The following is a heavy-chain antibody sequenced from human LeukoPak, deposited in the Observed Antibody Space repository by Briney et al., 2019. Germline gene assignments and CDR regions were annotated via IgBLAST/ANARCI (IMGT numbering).Heavy chain of an antibody. Sequence: GGSLRLSCAASGFTFDNYAINWVRKVPGKGLEWISLISWNSGTIGYADSVKGRFTISRDNANNFLYLQMNSLRAEDTALYYCARAYKVRSLAGKKESFQHWGQGTLVTVSS. CDR1: GFTFDNYA. D-gene: IGHD6-19*01. J-gene: IGHJ1*01. V-gene: IGHV3-9*01. CDR3: ARAYKVRSLAGKKESFQH. CDR2: ISWNSGTI.